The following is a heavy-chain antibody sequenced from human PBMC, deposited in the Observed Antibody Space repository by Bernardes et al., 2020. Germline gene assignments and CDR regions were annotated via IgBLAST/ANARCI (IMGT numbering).Heavy chain of an antibody. CDR1: GGSFSGYY. CDR3: ARVGRWQWQIDY. V-gene: IGHV4-34*01. D-gene: IGHD6-19*01. J-gene: IGHJ4*02. Sequence: SETLSLTCAVYGGSFSGYYWSWIRQPPGKGLEWIGEINHSGSTNYNPSLKSRVTISVNTSKNQFSLKLSSVTAADTAAYYCARVGRWQWQIDYWGQGTLVTVSS. CDR2: INHSGST.